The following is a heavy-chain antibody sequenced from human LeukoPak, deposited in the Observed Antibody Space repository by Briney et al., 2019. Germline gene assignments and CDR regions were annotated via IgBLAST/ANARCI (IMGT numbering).Heavy chain of an antibody. Sequence: PSETLSLTCAVYGGSFSGYYWSWIRQPPGKGLEWIGEINHSGSTNYNPSLKSRVTISVDTSKNQFSLKLSSVTAADTAVYYCARAIGDLQSYYYYYYMDVWGKGTTVTVSS. V-gene: IGHV4-34*01. CDR1: GGSFSGYY. D-gene: IGHD3-16*01. CDR3: ARAIGDLQSYYYYYYMDV. CDR2: INHSGST. J-gene: IGHJ6*03.